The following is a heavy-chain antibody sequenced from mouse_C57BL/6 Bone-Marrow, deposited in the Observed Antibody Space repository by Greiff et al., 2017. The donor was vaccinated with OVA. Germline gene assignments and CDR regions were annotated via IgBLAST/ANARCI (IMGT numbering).Heavy chain of an antibody. Sequence: EVKLLESGGGLVQPKGSLKLSCAASGFSFNTYAMNWVRQAPGKGLEWVARIRSKSNNYATYYAVSVKDRFTISRDDSESMLYLQMNNLKTEDTAMYYCVRGDRDRFFDYWGQGTTLTVSS. CDR3: VRGDRDRFFDY. D-gene: IGHD2-14*01. CDR2: IRSKSNNYAT. J-gene: IGHJ2*01. CDR1: GFSFNTYA. V-gene: IGHV10-1*01.